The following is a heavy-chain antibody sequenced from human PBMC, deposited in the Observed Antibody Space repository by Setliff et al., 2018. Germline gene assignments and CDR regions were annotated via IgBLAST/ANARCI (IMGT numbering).Heavy chain of an antibody. D-gene: IGHD1-26*01. J-gene: IGHJ4*02. CDR3: ARHWSPSPLVGYYFDS. Sequence: KPSETLSLTCTVSGGSISSGSYYWSWIRQPAGKGLEWIGRIYTSGSTNYNPSLKSRVTISVDTSKNQFSLKLSSVTAADTAVYCCARHWSPSPLVGYYFDSWGQGTLVTVSS. V-gene: IGHV4-61*02. CDR2: IYTSGST. CDR1: GGSISSGSYY.